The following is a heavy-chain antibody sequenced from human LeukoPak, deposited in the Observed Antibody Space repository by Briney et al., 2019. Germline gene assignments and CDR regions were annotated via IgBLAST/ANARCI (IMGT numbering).Heavy chain of an antibody. CDR2: IIPILGIA. CDR1: GGTFSSYA. D-gene: IGHD6-13*01. CDR3: ARDTGAAAGTMGE. Sequence: ASVKVSCKASGGTFSSYAISWVRQAPGQGLEWMGRIIPILGIANYAQKFQGRVTITADKSTSTAYMELSSLRSEDTAVYYCARDTGAAAGTMGEWGQGTLVTVSS. J-gene: IGHJ4*02. V-gene: IGHV1-69*04.